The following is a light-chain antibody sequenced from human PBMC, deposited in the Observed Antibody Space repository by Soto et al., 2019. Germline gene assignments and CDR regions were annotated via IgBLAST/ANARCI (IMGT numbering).Light chain of an antibody. CDR2: SNN. CDR3: AAWDYSLNGRV. J-gene: IGLJ1*01. CDR1: SSNIGSNT. Sequence: QSVLTQPPSASGTPGQRVTISRSGSSSNIGSNTVNWYQQLPGTAPKLLIYSNNQRPSGVPDRFSGSKSGTSASLAISGLQSEDEADYYCAAWDYSLNGRVFGTGTKVTVL. V-gene: IGLV1-44*01.